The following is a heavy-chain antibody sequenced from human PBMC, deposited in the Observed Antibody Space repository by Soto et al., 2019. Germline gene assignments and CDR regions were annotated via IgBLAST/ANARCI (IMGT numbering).Heavy chain of an antibody. CDR2: ISYDGSNK. V-gene: IGHV3-30-3*01. Sequence: GGSLRLSCAASGFTFSSYAMHWVRQAPGKGLEWVAVISYDGSNKYYADSVKGRFTTSRDNSKNTLYLQMNSLRAEDTAVYYCASPRKGHNPRGLQYGWNFDYWGQGTLVTVSS. J-gene: IGHJ4*02. CDR3: ASPRKGHNPRGLQYGWNFDY. CDR1: GFTFSSYA. D-gene: IGHD6-19*01.